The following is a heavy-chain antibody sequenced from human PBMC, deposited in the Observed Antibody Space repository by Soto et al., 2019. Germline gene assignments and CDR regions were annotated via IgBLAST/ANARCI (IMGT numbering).Heavy chain of an antibody. Sequence: EVQLVESGGGLVQPGGSLKLSCAASGFTFSGSAMHWVRQASGKGLGWVGRIRSKANSYATAYAASVKGRFTISRDDSKNTAYLQMNSLKTEDTAVYYCTSGEWELRDYFDYWGQGTLVTVSS. CDR3: TSGEWELRDYFDY. CDR1: GFTFSGSA. V-gene: IGHV3-73*02. D-gene: IGHD1-26*01. J-gene: IGHJ4*02. CDR2: IRSKANSYAT.